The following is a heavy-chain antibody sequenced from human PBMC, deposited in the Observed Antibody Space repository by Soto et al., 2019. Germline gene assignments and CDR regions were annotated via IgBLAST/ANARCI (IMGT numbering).Heavy chain of an antibody. CDR3: ARARDSSSWYLGPPYYMDV. J-gene: IGHJ6*03. D-gene: IGHD6-13*01. Sequence: GGSLXLXXAXSXFTFSSYSMNWVRQXXGKGLXGVSYISSSRSTIYYADSVNGRFTISRDNAKNSLYLQMNSLRAEDTAVYYCARARDSSSWYLGPPYYMDVWGKGTTVTVSS. CDR2: ISSSRSTI. V-gene: IGHV3-48*01. CDR1: XFTFSSYS.